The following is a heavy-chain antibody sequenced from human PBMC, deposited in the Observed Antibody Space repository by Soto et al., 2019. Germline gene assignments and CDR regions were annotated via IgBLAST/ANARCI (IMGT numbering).Heavy chain of an antibody. J-gene: IGHJ6*02. CDR1: GGSISSSSYY. CDR2: IYYSGST. Sequence: QLQLQESGPGLVKPSETLSLTCTVSGGSISSSSYYWGWIRQPPGKGLEWIGSIYYSGSTYYNPYQKSRVSIPVDTSNKQFTLKLGSVTAADTAVYYCARGDISAHPYDYYYGMDVWGQGTTVTVSS. V-gene: IGHV4-39*01. CDR3: ARGDISAHPYDYYYGMDV. D-gene: IGHD2-21*01.